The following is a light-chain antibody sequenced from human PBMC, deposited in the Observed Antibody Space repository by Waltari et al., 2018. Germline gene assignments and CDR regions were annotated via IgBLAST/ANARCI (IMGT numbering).Light chain of an antibody. CDR3: QQYSNWPFT. V-gene: IGKV3-15*01. CDR2: GAS. CDR1: QSVSSS. J-gene: IGKJ3*01. Sequence: EIVLTQSPATLSLSPGERATLSCRASQSVSSSLAWYQQKPVQAPRLLIYGASSRATGIPDRFSGSGSGTDFTLTISSLEPEDFAVYYCQQYSNWPFTFGPGTKLDIK.